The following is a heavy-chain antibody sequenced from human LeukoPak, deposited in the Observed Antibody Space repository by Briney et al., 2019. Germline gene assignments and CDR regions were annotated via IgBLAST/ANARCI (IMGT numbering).Heavy chain of an antibody. Sequence: ASVKVSCKASGYTFTSYGISWVRQAPGQGLEWMGWISAYNGNTNYAQKLQGRVTMTTDTSTSTAYMELRSLRSDDTAVYYCARVPGYCSGGSCYQEGFDYWGQGTLVTVSS. V-gene: IGHV1-18*01. CDR2: ISAYNGNT. CDR1: GYTFTSYG. J-gene: IGHJ4*02. CDR3: ARVPGYCSGGSCYQEGFDY. D-gene: IGHD2-15*01.